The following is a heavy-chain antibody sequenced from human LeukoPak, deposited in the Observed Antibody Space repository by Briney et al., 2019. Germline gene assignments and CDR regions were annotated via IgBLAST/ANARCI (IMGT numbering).Heavy chain of an antibody. CDR2: ISAYNGNT. Sequence: ASVKLSCKASGYTFTSYGISWVRQAPGQGLEWMGWISAYNGNTNCAQKLQGRVTMTTDTSTSTAYVELRSLRSDDTAVYYCARDGYCSGGSCYPPDVDYWGQGTLVTVSS. CDR3: ARDGYCSGGSCYPPDVDY. D-gene: IGHD2-15*01. CDR1: GYTFTSYG. V-gene: IGHV1-18*01. J-gene: IGHJ4*02.